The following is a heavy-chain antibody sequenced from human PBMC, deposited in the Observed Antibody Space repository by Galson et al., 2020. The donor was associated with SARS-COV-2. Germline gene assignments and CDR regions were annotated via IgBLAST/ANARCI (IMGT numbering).Heavy chain of an antibody. CDR2: IYYSGST. D-gene: IGHD2-8*01. Sequence: SETLSLTCTVSGGSISSSSYYWGWIRQPPGKGLEWIGSIYYSGSTYYNPSLKSRVTISVDTSKNQFSLKLSSVTAADTALYYCAREKVPNPFNYFDYWGQGNLVIVSS. V-gene: IGHV4-39*07. CDR3: AREKVPNPFNYFDY. CDR1: GGSISSSSYY. J-gene: IGHJ4*02.